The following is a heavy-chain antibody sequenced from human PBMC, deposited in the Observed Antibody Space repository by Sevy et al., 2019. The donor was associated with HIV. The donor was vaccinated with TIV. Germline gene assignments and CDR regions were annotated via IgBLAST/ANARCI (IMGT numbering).Heavy chain of an antibody. J-gene: IGHJ4*02. CDR1: GGTFSSYA. V-gene: IGHV1-69*13. Sequence: ATVKVSCKASGGTFSSYAISWVRQAPRQGLERMGGIIPIFSTANYAQKFQGRVTITADESTSTAYMELGSLRSEDTAVYYCARGLVDTAMVTLDYWGQGTLVTVSS. CDR3: ARGLVDTAMVTLDY. D-gene: IGHD5-18*01. CDR2: IIPIFSTA.